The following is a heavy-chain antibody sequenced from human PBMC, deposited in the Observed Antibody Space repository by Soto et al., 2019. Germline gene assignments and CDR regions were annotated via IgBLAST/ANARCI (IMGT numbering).Heavy chain of an antibody. Sequence: QVQLVESGGGVVQPGRSLRLSCAASGFTFSSYGMHWVRQAPGKGLEWVAVISYDGSNKYYADSVKGRFTISRDNSKNTLYLQMNSLRAEDTAVYYCALTYYYGSGSYDPPSFDYWGQGTLVTVSS. CDR3: ALTYYYGSGSYDPPSFDY. J-gene: IGHJ4*02. CDR1: GFTFSSYG. D-gene: IGHD3-10*01. CDR2: ISYDGSNK. V-gene: IGHV3-30*03.